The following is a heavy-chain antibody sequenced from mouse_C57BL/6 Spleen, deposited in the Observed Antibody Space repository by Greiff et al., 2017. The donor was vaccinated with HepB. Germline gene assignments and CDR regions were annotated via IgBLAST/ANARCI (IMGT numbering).Heavy chain of an antibody. D-gene: IGHD2-4*01. Sequence: VKLMESGPELVKPGASVKISCKASGYAFSSSWMNWVKQRPGKGLEWIGRIYPGDGDTNYNGKFKGKATLTADKSSSTAYMQLSSLTSEDSAVYFCARSGDYDLYFDYWGQGTTLTVSS. CDR2: IYPGDGDT. CDR1: GYAFSSSW. V-gene: IGHV1-82*01. CDR3: ARSGDYDLYFDY. J-gene: IGHJ2*01.